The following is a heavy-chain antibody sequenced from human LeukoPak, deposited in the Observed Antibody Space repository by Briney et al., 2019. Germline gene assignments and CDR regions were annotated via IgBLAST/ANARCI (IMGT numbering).Heavy chain of an antibody. Sequence: ASVKVSCKASGYTFTSYGISWVRQAPGQGLEWMGWISAYNGNTNYAQKLQGRVTMTTDTSTSTAYMELRSLRSDDTAVYYCARDTAILRFLEWLSPFFDYWGQGTPVTVSS. D-gene: IGHD3-3*01. CDR3: ARDTAILRFLEWLSPFFDY. J-gene: IGHJ4*02. CDR2: ISAYNGNT. V-gene: IGHV1-18*01. CDR1: GYTFTSYG.